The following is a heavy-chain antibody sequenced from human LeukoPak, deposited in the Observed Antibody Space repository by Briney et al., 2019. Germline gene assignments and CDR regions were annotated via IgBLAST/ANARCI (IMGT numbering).Heavy chain of an antibody. Sequence: GGPLLLSCTASGFTFTNYWMTWIRQAPGKGLEWVANINQDANLIRYVDSVKGRFTISRDNAKNSVYLQMNSLRVEDTAVYYCAKSEGYIPSYWGQGTLVTVSS. CDR2: INQDANLI. D-gene: IGHD5-18*01. CDR1: GFTFTNYW. CDR3: AKSEGYIPSY. J-gene: IGHJ4*02. V-gene: IGHV3-7*01.